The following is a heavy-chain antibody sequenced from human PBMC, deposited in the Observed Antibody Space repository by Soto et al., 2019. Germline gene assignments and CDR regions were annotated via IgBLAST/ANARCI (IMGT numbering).Heavy chain of an antibody. D-gene: IGHD1-26*01. CDR3: ARGGSLNWYFDL. V-gene: IGHV3-74*01. Sequence: VQLVESGGGLVQPGGSLRLSCAASGFTFSSYWMHWVRQAPGKGLVWVSRINSDGSSTSYADSVKGRFTISRDNAKNTLYLQMNSLRVEDTAVYYCARGGSLNWYFDLWGRGTLVTVSS. CDR1: GFTFSSYW. CDR2: INSDGSST. J-gene: IGHJ2*01.